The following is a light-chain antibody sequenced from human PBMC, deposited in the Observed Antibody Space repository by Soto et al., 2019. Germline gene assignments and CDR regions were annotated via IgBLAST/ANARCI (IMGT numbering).Light chain of an antibody. CDR2: EAS. CDR1: QSVGSTY. J-gene: IGKJ1*01. V-gene: IGKV3-20*01. CDR3: QQYGYSSWT. Sequence: EILLTQSPGTLSLSPGERATLSCRTSQSVGSTYLAWYQQKPGQAPRLLIYEASRRATGIPDRFSGSGSGTDFTLTISRLEPEDFAVYYCQQYGYSSWTFGQGTKVEIK.